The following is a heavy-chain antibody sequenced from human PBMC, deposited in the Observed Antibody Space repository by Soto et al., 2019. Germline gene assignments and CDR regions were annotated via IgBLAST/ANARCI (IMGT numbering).Heavy chain of an antibody. CDR1: GLSFSTVG. CDR3: AKDRGYTNSPLDL. J-gene: IGHJ1*01. CDR2: ISHDGNRQ. V-gene: IGHV3-30*18. D-gene: IGHD6-25*01. Sequence: PGGSLRLSCEASGLSFSTVGMHWVRQAPGKGLEWVVLISHDGNRQFYAESVKGRFTVSRDNSRNTVSLQMNGLRPEDTAIYYCAKDRGYTNSPLDLRGKGTLVTVSS.